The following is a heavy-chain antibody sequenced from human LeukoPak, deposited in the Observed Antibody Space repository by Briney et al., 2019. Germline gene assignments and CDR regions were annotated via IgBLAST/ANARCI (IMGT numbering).Heavy chain of an antibody. Sequence: SETLSLTCTVSGGSISSSSYYWGWIRQPPGKGLEWIGSIYYSGSTYYNPSLKSRVTISVDTSKNQFSLKLSSVTAADTAVYYCARDVNGYCSSTSCYGAFDIWGQGTMVTVSS. CDR3: ARDVNGYCSSTSCYGAFDI. J-gene: IGHJ3*02. V-gene: IGHV4-39*07. D-gene: IGHD2-2*03. CDR2: IYYSGST. CDR1: GGSISSSSYY.